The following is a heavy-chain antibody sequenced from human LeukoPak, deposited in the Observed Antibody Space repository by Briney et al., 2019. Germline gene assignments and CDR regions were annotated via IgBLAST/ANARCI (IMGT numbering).Heavy chain of an antibody. Sequence: GGSLRLSCAASGFTFSDYWMRWVRQAPGKGLEWVANIKQDGSETSYEDSVKGRFTISRDDAKNSVYLQMNSLRAEDTAVYYCARDYHYCSSTSCYYDYWDQGTLVTVSS. V-gene: IGHV3-7*01. J-gene: IGHJ4*02. CDR2: IKQDGSET. D-gene: IGHD2-2*01. CDR1: GFTFSDYW. CDR3: ARDYHYCSSTSCYYDY.